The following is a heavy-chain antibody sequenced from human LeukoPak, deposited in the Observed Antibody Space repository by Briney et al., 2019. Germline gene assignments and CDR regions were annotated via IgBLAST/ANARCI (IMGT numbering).Heavy chain of an antibody. CDR2: IKQDGSEK. D-gene: IGHD3-22*01. CDR3: AKAQGDYYYDSSGYYDWIDP. CDR1: RFTFSSYW. Sequence: GGSLRLSCAASRFTFSSYWMSWVRQAPGKGLEWVANIKQDGSEKYYVDSVKGRFAISRDNSKNTLYLQMNRLRAEDTAVYYCAKAQGDYYYDSSGYYDWIDPWGQGTLVTVSS. J-gene: IGHJ5*02. V-gene: IGHV3-7*01.